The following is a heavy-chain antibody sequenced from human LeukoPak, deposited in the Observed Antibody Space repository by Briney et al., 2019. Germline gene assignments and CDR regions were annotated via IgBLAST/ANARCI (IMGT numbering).Heavy chain of an antibody. CDR1: GGSISNDY. Sequence: PSETLSLTCTVSGGSISNDYWSWIRQPPGKGLEWIGYIYDSGSTNYKSSLKSRVTISVDTSKNQFSLKLSSVTAADTAVYYCARTTEGGYSYGYFYYYYMDVWGKGTTVTISS. CDR3: ARTTEGGYSYGYFYYYYMDV. D-gene: IGHD5-18*01. V-gene: IGHV4-59*01. J-gene: IGHJ6*03. CDR2: IYDSGST.